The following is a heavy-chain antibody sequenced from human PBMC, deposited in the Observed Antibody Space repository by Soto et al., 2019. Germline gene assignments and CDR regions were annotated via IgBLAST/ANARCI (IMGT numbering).Heavy chain of an antibody. CDR1: GGTFSGYY. V-gene: IGHV4-34*01. CDR3: ARGKKRITIFGAGQYYFDY. Sequence: TSETLCLTCAVYGGTFSGYYWSWIRTPPGKGLEWIGEINHSGSTNYNPSLKSRVTISVDTSKNQFSLKLSSVTAADTAVYYCARGKKRITIFGAGQYYFDYWGQGTLVTVSS. D-gene: IGHD3-3*01. J-gene: IGHJ4*02. CDR2: INHSGST.